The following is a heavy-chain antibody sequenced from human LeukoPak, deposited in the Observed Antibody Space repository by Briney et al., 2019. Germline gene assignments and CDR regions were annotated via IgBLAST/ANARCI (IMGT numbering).Heavy chain of an antibody. CDR2: LSRSGGDT. V-gene: IGHV3-23*01. CDR3: AKRSDYGGNSNYFDF. CDR1: GFTFSSYG. J-gene: IGHJ4*02. Sequence: PGGSLRLSCAASGFTFSSYGMSWVRQAPGKGLEWVSALSRSGGDTYYADSVKGRFTISRDNSKNTLYLQMNSLRAEDTAVYYCAKRSDYGGNSNYFDFWGQGTLVTVSS. D-gene: IGHD4-23*01.